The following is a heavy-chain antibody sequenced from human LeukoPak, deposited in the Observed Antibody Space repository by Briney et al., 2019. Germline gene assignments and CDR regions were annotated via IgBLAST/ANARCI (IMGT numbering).Heavy chain of an antibody. CDR2: VRGSPPDT. Sequence: GGSLRLSCATSGFTFSSYAMSWVRQAPGKGPEWVSAVRGSPPDTYYADSVKGRFTISRDNSNNTLYLQMNSLRAEDTAVYYCARHSRGRWYVFDYWGQGTLVTVSS. D-gene: IGHD6-13*01. CDR3: ARHSRGRWYVFDY. V-gene: IGHV3-23*01. CDR1: GFTFSSYA. J-gene: IGHJ4*02.